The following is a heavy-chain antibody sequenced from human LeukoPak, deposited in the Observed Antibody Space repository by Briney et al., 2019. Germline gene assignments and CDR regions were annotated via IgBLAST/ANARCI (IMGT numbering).Heavy chain of an antibody. Sequence: GASVKVSCKASGYTFTSYYMHWVRQAPGQGLEWMGWINPNSGGTNYAQKFQGRVTMTRDTSISTAYMELSRLRSDDTAVYYCARDREIVEMATIPDIWGQGTMVTVSS. V-gene: IGHV1-2*02. D-gene: IGHD5-24*01. CDR2: INPNSGGT. CDR1: GYTFTSYY. CDR3: ARDREIVEMATIPDI. J-gene: IGHJ3*02.